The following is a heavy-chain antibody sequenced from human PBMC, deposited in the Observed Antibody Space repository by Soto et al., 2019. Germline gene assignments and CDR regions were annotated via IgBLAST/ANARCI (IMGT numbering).Heavy chain of an antibody. V-gene: IGHV1-18*01. CDR1: GFAFTSSA. Sequence: SVKVYCKAAGFAFTSSAVQLVRQARGQRLEWIGWISTDNGNTNYAQHLQGRVGMATDTSTSTAYMDLRSLRSDDTAVYYCARDQGITTFGVYSMYYYGMDVWGQGTTVTVSS. CDR3: ARDQGITTFGVYSMYYYGMDV. CDR2: ISTDNGNT. D-gene: IGHD3-3*01. J-gene: IGHJ6*02.